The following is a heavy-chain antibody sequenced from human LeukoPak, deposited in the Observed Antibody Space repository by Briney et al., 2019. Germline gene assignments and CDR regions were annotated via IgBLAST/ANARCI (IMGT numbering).Heavy chain of an antibody. J-gene: IGHJ4*02. CDR1: GFPFIEYS. CDR2: IGIDSGNT. V-gene: IGHV3-48*01. CDR3: ARDHNYALDN. D-gene: IGHD1-1*01. Sequence: GGSLRLSCTASGFPFIEYSMNWVRQAPGKGLEWISYIGIDSGNTKYADSVRGRFTISADKGKNSLYLQMNSLRVEDTAVYYCARDHNYALDNWGQGTLVSVAS.